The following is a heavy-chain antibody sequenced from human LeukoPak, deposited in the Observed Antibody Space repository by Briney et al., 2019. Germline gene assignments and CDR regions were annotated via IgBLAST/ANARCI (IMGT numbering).Heavy chain of an antibody. CDR3: ARGSHDSTWY. Sequence: SQSLSLTCAISGDSVSSSSAAWSWSRQSPSRGLEWLGRTYYRSKWYNDYAVSVRGRITINPDTSKNQFSLHLNSVTPEDTAVYYCARGSHDSTWYWGQGTLVTVSS. J-gene: IGHJ4*02. CDR1: GDSVSSSSAA. CDR2: TYYRSKWYN. D-gene: IGHD3-22*01. V-gene: IGHV6-1*01.